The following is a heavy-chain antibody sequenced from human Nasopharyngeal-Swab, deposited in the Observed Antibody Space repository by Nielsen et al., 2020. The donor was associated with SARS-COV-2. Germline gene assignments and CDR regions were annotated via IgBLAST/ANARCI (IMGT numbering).Heavy chain of an antibody. J-gene: IGHJ4*02. D-gene: IGHD3-10*01. V-gene: IGHV1-18*01. CDR2: ISSYSGDT. CDR1: GYTFTSFS. Sequence: ASVKVSCKASGYTFTSFSISWVRQAPGQGLEWMGWISSYSGDTHYAHSLQGRITMTTDTSTSTAYLELRSLRSDDTAMYYCATAYGSVSSPEYWGQGTLVTVSS. CDR3: ATAYGSVSSPEY.